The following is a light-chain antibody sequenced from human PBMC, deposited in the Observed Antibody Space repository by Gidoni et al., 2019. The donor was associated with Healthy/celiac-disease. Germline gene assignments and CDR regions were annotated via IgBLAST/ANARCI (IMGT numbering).Light chain of an antibody. CDR2: AAS. CDR1: QGISSY. V-gene: IGKV1-9*01. Sequence: IQLPQSPSSLPASVGDRVPITCRARQGISSYLAWYQQKPGKAPKLLIYAASTLQSGVPSRFSGSGSGTDFTLTISSLQPEDFATYYCQQLNSYPWTFGQGTEVEIK. CDR3: QQLNSYPWT. J-gene: IGKJ1*01.